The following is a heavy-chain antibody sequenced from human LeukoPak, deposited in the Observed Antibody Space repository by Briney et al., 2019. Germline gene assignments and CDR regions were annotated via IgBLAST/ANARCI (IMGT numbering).Heavy chain of an antibody. J-gene: IGHJ4*02. CDR1: GLTFSNYA. D-gene: IGHD3-16*01. CDR3: AKGGHYGHFDY. Sequence: PGGSLRLSCAASGLTFSNYAMTWVRQAPGKGLEWVSTIAGDGASTYYADSVRGRFTISRDNSMNTLYLQMNNLRAEDTAVHYCAKGGHYGHFDYWGQGTLVTVSS. CDR2: IAGDGAST. V-gene: IGHV3-23*01.